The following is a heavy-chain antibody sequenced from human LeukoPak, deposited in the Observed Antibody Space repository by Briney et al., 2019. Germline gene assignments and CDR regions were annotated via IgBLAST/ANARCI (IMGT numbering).Heavy chain of an antibody. CDR2: VKHDGSEK. D-gene: IGHD2-15*01. V-gene: IGHV3-7*03. Sequence: GGSLRLSCAASGFTFSSYAMSWVRQAPGQGLEWVANVKHDGSEKYYVDSVKGRFTISRDNAKNSLYLQMNSLRDEDTAVYYCASDSPGYDSGSYLAYWGQGTLVTVSS. J-gene: IGHJ4*02. CDR1: GFTFSSYA. CDR3: ASDSPGYDSGSYLAY.